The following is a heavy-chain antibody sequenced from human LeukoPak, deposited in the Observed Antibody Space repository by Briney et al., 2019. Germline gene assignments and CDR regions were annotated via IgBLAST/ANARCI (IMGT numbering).Heavy chain of an antibody. J-gene: IGHJ5*02. CDR1: GFTFSICA. V-gene: IGHV3-23*01. Sequence: GGSLRLSCVASGFTFSICAMTWVRQAPGKGLELVSGIWGPDDKTVYGDALKGRFTISRDNSKNRLYLQMNSLRGDDTAVYYCAKTPGYYDAWGQGALVTVSS. D-gene: IGHD2-15*01. CDR2: IWGPDDKT. CDR3: AKTPGYYDA.